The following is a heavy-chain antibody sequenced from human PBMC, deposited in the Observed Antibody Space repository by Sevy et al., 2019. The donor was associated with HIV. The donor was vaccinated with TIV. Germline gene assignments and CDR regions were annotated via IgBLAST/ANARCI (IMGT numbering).Heavy chain of an antibody. Sequence: GGSLRLSCAASGFIFNDYGMHWVRQAPGKGLEWVAFIQYDGSDKYYADSMKGRFTISRGNSKNTLYLQMSSLRSEDTAVYYCAKNTAAAGAGGFHYWGQGSLVTVSS. CDR1: GFIFNDYG. CDR2: IQYDGSDK. V-gene: IGHV3-30*02. CDR3: AKNTAAAGAGGFHY. D-gene: IGHD2-8*02. J-gene: IGHJ4*02.